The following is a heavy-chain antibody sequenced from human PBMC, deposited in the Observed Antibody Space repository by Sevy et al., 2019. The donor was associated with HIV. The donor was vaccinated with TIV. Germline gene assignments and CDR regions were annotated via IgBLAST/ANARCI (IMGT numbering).Heavy chain of an antibody. J-gene: IGHJ6*02. Sequence: SETLSLTCTVSGDSVSSGSYHWSWIRQPPGKGLEWNEYMYYYGNTNLNPSLRSRVTISVDTSENQFSLKLSSVTAADTAVYYCARRRTALVAGHYYGLDVWGQGTTVTVSS. CDR2: MYYYGNT. V-gene: IGHV4-61*01. D-gene: IGHD5-18*01. CDR3: ARRRTALVAGHYYGLDV. CDR1: GDSVSSGSYH.